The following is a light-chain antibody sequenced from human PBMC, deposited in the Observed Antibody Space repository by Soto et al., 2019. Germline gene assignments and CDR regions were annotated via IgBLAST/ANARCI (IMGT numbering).Light chain of an antibody. CDR2: DAS. V-gene: IGKV1-5*01. J-gene: IGKJ1*01. CDR1: QSISSW. CDR3: QQFSSFST. Sequence: DIQMTQSPSTLSASVGDRVTITCRASQSISSWLAWYQQKPGKAPKLLIYDASTLESGVPARFSGSGSGTEFTLTSSSLQPDDVATYYCQQFSSFSTFGQGTKVEIK.